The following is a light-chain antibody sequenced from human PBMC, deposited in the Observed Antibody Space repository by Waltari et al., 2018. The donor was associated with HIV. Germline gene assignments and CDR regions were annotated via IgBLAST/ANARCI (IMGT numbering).Light chain of an antibody. CDR2: RAS. CDR3: QQYLDNWT. CDR1: QNIGDP. V-gene: IGKV1-5*03. J-gene: IGKJ1*01. Sequence: DIQVTQSPSTLSASTGDRVAITCRASQNIGDPLAWYQQKPGKAPKLLIHRASTLKIGVSSRFSGSGFGTEFILTIRNLQPDDFAIYYCQQYLDNWTFGQGTKV.